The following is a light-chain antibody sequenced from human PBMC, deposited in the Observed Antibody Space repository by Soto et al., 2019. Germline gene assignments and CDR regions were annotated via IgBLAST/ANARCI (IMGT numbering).Light chain of an antibody. V-gene: IGKV3-20*01. CDR1: HNVTGRF. CDR3: QQYADSSPT. Sequence: IVLTQSPGTLSLSPGESATLSCRASHNVTGRFLAWYHHKPGQSPRLLLYVASNRATGIPERFSGDGSGTDFTLTITRLEPDDFAIYFCQQYADSSPTFGGGTKVEIK. CDR2: VAS. J-gene: IGKJ4*01.